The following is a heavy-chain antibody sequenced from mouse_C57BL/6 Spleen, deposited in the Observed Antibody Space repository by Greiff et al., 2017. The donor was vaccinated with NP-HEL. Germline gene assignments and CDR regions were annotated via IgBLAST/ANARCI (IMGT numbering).Heavy chain of an antibody. D-gene: IGHD1-1*01. CDR2: ISYDGSN. CDR1: GYSITSGYY. CDR3: ARDPFYYYGSSFAY. V-gene: IGHV3-6*01. J-gene: IGHJ3*01. Sequence: EVKLEESGPGLVKPSQSLSLTCSVTGYSITSGYYWNWIRQFPGNKLEWMGYISYDGSNNYNPSLKNRISITRDTSKNQFFLKLNSVTTEDTATYYCARDPFYYYGSSFAYWGQGTLVTVSA.